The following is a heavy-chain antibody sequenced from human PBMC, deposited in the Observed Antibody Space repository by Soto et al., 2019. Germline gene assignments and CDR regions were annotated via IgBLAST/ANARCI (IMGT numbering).Heavy chain of an antibody. Sequence: EVQLLESGGGLVQPGGSLRVSCIASGFTFRNYAMTWVRQAPGKGLEWVSAISGSGGTTYYADSVKGRFTISRDNSGITSYLXMNSLRAEDTATYYCAKDLDVYCSSASCYGDAFDIWGQGTMVTVSS. D-gene: IGHD2-2*01. J-gene: IGHJ3*02. CDR3: AKDLDVYCSSASCYGDAFDI. CDR2: ISGSGGTT. V-gene: IGHV3-23*01. CDR1: GFTFRNYA.